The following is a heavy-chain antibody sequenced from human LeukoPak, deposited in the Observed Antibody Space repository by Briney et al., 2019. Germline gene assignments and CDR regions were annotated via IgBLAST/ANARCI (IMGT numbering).Heavy chain of an antibody. CDR3: ARDSDTSAYYPT. D-gene: IGHD3-22*01. J-gene: IGHJ5*02. Sequence: ASVNVSCKASGYTFTSYFMHWVRQAPGQGLEWMGIINPSGGSTSYAQNFQGRVTMTRDMSTSTVYMELSSLRSDDTAVYYCARDSDTSAYYPTWGQGTLVTVSS. CDR1: GYTFTSYF. CDR2: INPSGGST. V-gene: IGHV1-46*01.